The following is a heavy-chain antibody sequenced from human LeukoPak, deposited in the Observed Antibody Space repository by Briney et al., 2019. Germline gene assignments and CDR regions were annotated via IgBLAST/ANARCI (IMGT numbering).Heavy chain of an antibody. CDR2: INPNSGGT. D-gene: IGHD3-10*01. Sequence: AASVKVSCKASGYTFTGYYMHWVRQAPGQGLEWMGWINPNSGGTNYAQKFQGRVTMTRDTSISTAYMELSRLRSDDTAVYYCARVKLLWFGELYYWGQGTLVTVSS. CDR1: GYTFTGYY. CDR3: ARVKLLWFGELYY. V-gene: IGHV1-2*02. J-gene: IGHJ4*02.